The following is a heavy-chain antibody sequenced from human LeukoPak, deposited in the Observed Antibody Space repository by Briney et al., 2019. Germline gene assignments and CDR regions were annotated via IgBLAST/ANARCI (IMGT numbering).Heavy chain of an antibody. CDR1: GYTFTGYY. D-gene: IGHD2-2*02. CDR2: INPNSGGT. J-gene: IGHJ4*02. Sequence: ASVKVSCKASGYTFTGYYMRWVRQAPGQGLEWMGWINPNSGGTNYAQKFQGRVTMTRDTSISTAYMELSRLRSDDTAVYYCARGYCSSTSCYSFDYWGQGTLVTVSS. V-gene: IGHV1-2*02. CDR3: ARGYCSSTSCYSFDY.